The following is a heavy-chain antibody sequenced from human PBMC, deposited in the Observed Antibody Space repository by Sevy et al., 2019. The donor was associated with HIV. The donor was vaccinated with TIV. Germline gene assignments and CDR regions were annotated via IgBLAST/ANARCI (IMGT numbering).Heavy chain of an antibody. CDR1: GGSISNYY. J-gene: IGHJ5*02. V-gene: IGHV4-59*01. CDR2: IYYSGGT. D-gene: IGHD1-26*01. CDR3: ARGNSGSYGWFDP. Sequence: TLSLTCTVSGGSISNYYWNWIRQPPGKGLEWIGYIYYSGGTNYNPSLRSRVTMSADTSKNQFSLKLSFVTAADTAMYYCARGNSGSYGWFDPWGQGTLVTVSS.